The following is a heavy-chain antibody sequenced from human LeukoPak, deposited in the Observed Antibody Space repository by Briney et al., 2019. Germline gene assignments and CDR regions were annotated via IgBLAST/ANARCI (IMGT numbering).Heavy chain of an antibody. Sequence: ASVKVSCKTSGYIFSGHHLHRLRQAPRQEPEWMAWINPATGGTQYKQKFQGRITVTRDTSIRTTYMELSSLTSGDTAVYYCARGWSGGDDNWGQGTLVTVSS. V-gene: IGHV1-2*02. CDR1: GYIFSGHH. CDR2: INPATGGT. CDR3: ARGWSGGDDN. J-gene: IGHJ4*02. D-gene: IGHD3-3*01.